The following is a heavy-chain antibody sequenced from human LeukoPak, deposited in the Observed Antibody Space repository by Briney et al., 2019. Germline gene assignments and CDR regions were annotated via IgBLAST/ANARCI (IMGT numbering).Heavy chain of an antibody. J-gene: IGHJ6*03. V-gene: IGHV4-59*01. CDR2: IYYSGST. Sequence: PSETLSLTCTVSGGSISSYYWSWIRQPPGKGLEWIGYIYYSGSTNYNPSLKSRVTISVDTSKNQFSLKLSSVTAADTAVYYCARDRALVGANPPYYYYYMDVWGKGNTVTISS. D-gene: IGHD1-26*01. CDR3: ARDRALVGANPPYYYYYMDV. CDR1: GGSISSYY.